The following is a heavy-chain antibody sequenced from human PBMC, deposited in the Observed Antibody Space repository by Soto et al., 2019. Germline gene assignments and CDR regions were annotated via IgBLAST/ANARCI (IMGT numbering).Heavy chain of an antibody. Sequence: PSETLSLTCTVSGGSISGSSYYWGWIRQPPGKGLEWIGNIYYSGSTYYNPSLKSRVTISLDTSKNQFSLKLSSVTAADTAVYYCTREITGTNSVVPWGQGTLVTVSS. CDR3: TREITGTNSVVP. CDR2: IYYSGST. D-gene: IGHD1-7*01. V-gene: IGHV4-39*07. CDR1: GGSISGSSYY. J-gene: IGHJ5*02.